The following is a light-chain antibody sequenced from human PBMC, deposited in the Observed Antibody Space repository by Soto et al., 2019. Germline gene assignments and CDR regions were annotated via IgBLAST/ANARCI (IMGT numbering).Light chain of an antibody. V-gene: IGKV1-39*01. CDR2: VAS. CDR3: QQTYSTPPLS. Sequence: DIQMTQSPSSLSASVGDRVTITCRASQSITTYLNWYQQKPGKAPELLIYVASSLQSGVPSRFSGNGSGTDFTLTISSLQPDDFATYFCQQTYSTPPLSFGGGTKVLLK. J-gene: IGKJ4*01. CDR1: QSITTY.